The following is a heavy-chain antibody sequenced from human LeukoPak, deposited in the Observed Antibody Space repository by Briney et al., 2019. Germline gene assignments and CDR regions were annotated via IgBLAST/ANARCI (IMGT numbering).Heavy chain of an antibody. CDR2: ISYDGSNK. J-gene: IGHJ4*02. D-gene: IGHD5-12*01. Sequence: KSLRLPFAASGITLSCYAIHLVRQAPGKGLELVAIISYDGSNKYYADSVKGRFTISRDNSKNTLYLQMNSLRAEDTAVYYCAREGGYDSAPDYWGQGTLVTVSS. CDR1: GITLSCYA. V-gene: IGHV3-30*04. CDR3: AREGGYDSAPDY.